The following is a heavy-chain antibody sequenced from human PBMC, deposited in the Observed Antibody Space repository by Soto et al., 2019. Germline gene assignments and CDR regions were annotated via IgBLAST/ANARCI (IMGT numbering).Heavy chain of an antibody. J-gene: IGHJ6*02. CDR3: ARVRRLRVIITRYYYYCMDV. V-gene: IGHV4-34*01. CDR2: INHSGST. D-gene: IGHD3-10*01. Sequence: SETLSLTCAVYGGSFSGYYWSWIRQPPGKGLEWIGEINHSGSTNYNPSLKSRVTISVDTSKNQFSLNLSSVTAADTAAYYCARVRRLRVIITRYYYYCMDVWGQGTTVTVSS. CDR1: GGSFSGYY.